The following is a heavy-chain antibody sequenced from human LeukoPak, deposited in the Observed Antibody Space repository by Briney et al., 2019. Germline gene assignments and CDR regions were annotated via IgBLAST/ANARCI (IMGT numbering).Heavy chain of an antibody. CDR1: GGSISSSSHY. CDR3: ARDYPLDYGVPGEASSDY. J-gene: IGHJ4*02. D-gene: IGHD4-17*01. Sequence: SETLSLTCTVSGGSISSSSHYWGWIRQPPGKGLEWIGSMYYRGSTYHNPSLKSRVTISVDTSKNQFSLKLSSVTAADTAVYYCARDYPLDYGVPGEASSDYWGRGTLVTVSS. CDR2: MYYRGST. V-gene: IGHV4-39*07.